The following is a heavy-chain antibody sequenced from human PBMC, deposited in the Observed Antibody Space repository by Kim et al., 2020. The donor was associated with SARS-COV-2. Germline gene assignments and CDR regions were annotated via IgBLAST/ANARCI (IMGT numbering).Heavy chain of an antibody. Sequence: GGSLRLSCAASGFTFSSYWMSWVRQAPGKGLEWVANIKQDGSEKYYVDSVKGRFTISRDNAKNSLYLQMNSLRAEDTAVYYCAMVRVRNWFDPWGQGTLVTVSS. CDR3: AMVRVRNWFDP. CDR1: GFTFSSYW. CDR2: IKQDGSEK. D-gene: IGHD3-10*01. J-gene: IGHJ5*02. V-gene: IGHV3-7*01.